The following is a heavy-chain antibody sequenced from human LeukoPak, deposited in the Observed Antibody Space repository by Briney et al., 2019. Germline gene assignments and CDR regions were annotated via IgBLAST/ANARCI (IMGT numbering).Heavy chain of an antibody. CDR1: GYTFTGYY. D-gene: IGHD4-11*01. Sequence: ASVKVSCKASGYTFTGYYMHWVRQAPGQGLEWMGWINPNSGGTNYAQKFQGRVTMTRDTSISTAYMELSSLRSEDTAVYYCARSDYSNSYYYYYMDVWGKGTTVTVSS. V-gene: IGHV1-2*02. CDR2: INPNSGGT. CDR3: ARSDYSNSYYYYYMDV. J-gene: IGHJ6*03.